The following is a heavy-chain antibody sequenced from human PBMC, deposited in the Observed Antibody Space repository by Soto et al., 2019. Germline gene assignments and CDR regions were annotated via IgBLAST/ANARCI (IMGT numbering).Heavy chain of an antibody. CDR3: ARDFGDIVVVPAADSEGYYYYYGMDV. J-gene: IGHJ6*02. Sequence: EVQLVESGGGLVQPGGSLRISCAASGFTFSSYSMNWVRQAPGKGLEWVSYISSSSSTIYYADSVKGRFTISRDNAKNSLYLQMNSLRDEDTAVYYCARDFGDIVVVPAADSEGYYYYYGMDVWGQGATVTVSS. V-gene: IGHV3-48*02. D-gene: IGHD2-2*01. CDR1: GFTFSSYS. CDR2: ISSSSSTI.